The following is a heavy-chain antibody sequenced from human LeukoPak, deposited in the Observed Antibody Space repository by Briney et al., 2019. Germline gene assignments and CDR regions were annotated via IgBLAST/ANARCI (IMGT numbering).Heavy chain of an antibody. J-gene: IGHJ4*02. V-gene: IGHV1-2*02. D-gene: IGHD2/OR15-2a*01. Sequence: ASVKVSCKASGYTFTDHYIHWGRQAPGQGLEWMGWTNPYSGGTNYAQKFQGRVTMSRDTSITTAYMELRRLMSDDSAVYYCVLAMGEYFDYWGQGTLVTVSS. CDR1: GYTFTDHY. CDR2: TNPYSGGT. CDR3: VLAMGEYFDY.